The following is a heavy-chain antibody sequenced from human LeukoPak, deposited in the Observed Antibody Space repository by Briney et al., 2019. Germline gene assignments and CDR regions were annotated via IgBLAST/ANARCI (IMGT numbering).Heavy chain of an antibody. CDR3: AKAGYWSGYYNPLYYMDV. CDR2: IYHSGST. Sequence: SETLSLTCTVSGYSISSGYYWGWIRQSPGKGLEWIGSIYHSGSTYYNPSLKSRVSMPVDTSKNQFSLKLNSVTAADTAVYYRAKAGYWSGYYNPLYYMDVWGTGTTVIVSS. V-gene: IGHV4-38-2*02. D-gene: IGHD3-3*01. CDR1: GYSISSGYY. J-gene: IGHJ6*04.